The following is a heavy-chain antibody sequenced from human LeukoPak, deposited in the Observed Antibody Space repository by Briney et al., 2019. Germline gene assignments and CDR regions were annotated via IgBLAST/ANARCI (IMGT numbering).Heavy chain of an antibody. V-gene: IGHV4-34*01. CDR3: ARFYGSGSYYNPRRGFDY. J-gene: IGHJ4*02. D-gene: IGHD3-10*01. CDR2: INHSGST. CDR1: GGSFSGYY. Sequence: SETLSLTCAVYGGSFSGYYWSWIRQPPGKGLEWIGEINHSGSTNYNPSLKSRVTISVDTSKNQFSLKLSSVTAADTAVYYCARFYGSGSYYNPRRGFDYWGQGTLVTVSS.